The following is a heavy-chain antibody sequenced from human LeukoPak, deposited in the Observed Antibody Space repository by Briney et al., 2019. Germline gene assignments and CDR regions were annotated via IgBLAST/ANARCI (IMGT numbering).Heavy chain of an antibody. J-gene: IGHJ5*02. D-gene: IGHD2-21*01. V-gene: IGHV1-3*01. Sequence: GASVKVSCKASQYTFTDYAVHWVRQAPGQRLEWMGWINAGNGNTKYSQKFQGRVTITRDTSASTAYMELSSLRSEDTAVYYCARGIRGIPNWFDPWGQGTLVTVSS. CDR3: ARGIRGIPNWFDP. CDR2: INAGNGNT. CDR1: QYTFTDYA.